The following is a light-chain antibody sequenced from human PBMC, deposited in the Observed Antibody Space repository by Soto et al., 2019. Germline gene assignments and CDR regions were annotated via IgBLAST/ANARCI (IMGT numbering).Light chain of an antibody. Sequence: EIVMTQSPATLSVSPGERATLSCRASQSVSSSYLAWYQQKPGQAPRLLIYGASSRAPGIPDRFSGSGSGTDFTLSISRLEPEDFAVYYCQQYGSSPQTFGQGTKVDNK. CDR1: QSVSSSY. J-gene: IGKJ1*01. V-gene: IGKV3-20*01. CDR3: QQYGSSPQT. CDR2: GAS.